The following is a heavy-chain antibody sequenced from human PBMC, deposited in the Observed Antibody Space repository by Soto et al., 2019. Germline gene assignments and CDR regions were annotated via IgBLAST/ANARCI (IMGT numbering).Heavy chain of an antibody. CDR1: GYTFTGYY. D-gene: IGHD2-21*02. V-gene: IGHV1-2*04. J-gene: IGHJ6*02. CDR3: ARSGPYCGGDCYWSAVVTPYYYYGMDV. Sequence: ASVKVSCKASGYTFTGYYMHWVRQAPGQGLEWMGWINPNSGGTNYAQRFQGWVTMTRDTSISTAYMELSRLRSDDTAVYYCARSGPYCGGDCYWSAVVTPYYYYGMDVWGQGTTVTVSS. CDR2: INPNSGGT.